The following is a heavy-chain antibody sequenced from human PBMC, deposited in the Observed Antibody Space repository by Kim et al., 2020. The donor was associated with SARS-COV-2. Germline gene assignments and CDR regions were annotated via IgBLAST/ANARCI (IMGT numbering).Heavy chain of an antibody. CDR1: GFTFSSYG. J-gene: IGHJ5*02. Sequence: GGSLRLSCAASGFTFSSYGMHWVRQAPGKGLEWVAVIWYDGSNKYYADSVKGRFTISRDNSKNTLYLQMNSLRAEDTAVYYCARGGGTMSGSLRLDPWGQGTLVTVSS. CDR3: ARGGGTMSGSLRLDP. V-gene: IGHV3-33*01. D-gene: IGHD1-26*01. CDR2: IWYDGSNK.